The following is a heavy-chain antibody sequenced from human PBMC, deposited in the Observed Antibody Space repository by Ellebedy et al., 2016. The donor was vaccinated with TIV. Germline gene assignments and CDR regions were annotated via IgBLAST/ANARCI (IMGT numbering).Heavy chain of an antibody. D-gene: IGHD3-10*01. Sequence: GSLRLXCAVYGGSFSGYYWSWIRQPPGKGLEWIGEINHSGSTNYNPSLKSRVTISVDTSKNQFSLKLSSVTAADTAVYYCARGPYGSGNYHYFDYWGQGTLVTVSS. J-gene: IGHJ4*02. V-gene: IGHV4-34*01. CDR3: ARGPYGSGNYHYFDY. CDR1: GGSFSGYY. CDR2: INHSGST.